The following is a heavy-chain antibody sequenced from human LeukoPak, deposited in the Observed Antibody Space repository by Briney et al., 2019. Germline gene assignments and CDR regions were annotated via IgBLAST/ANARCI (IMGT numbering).Heavy chain of an antibody. CDR1: GYTFTSYD. J-gene: IGHJ6*03. D-gene: IGHD5-18*01. CDR3: AVLGYSYGYYYYYYMDV. Sequence: GASVKVSCKASGYTFTSYDINWVRQATGQGLEWMGWMNPNSGNTGYAQKFQGRVTITRNTSISTAYMELSSLRSEDTAVYYCAVLGYSYGYYYYYYMDVWGKGTTVTVSS. V-gene: IGHV1-8*03. CDR2: MNPNSGNT.